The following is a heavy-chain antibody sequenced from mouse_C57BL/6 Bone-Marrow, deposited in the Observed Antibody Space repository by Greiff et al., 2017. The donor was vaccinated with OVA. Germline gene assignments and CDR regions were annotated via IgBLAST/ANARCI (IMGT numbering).Heavy chain of an antibody. CDR2: IWGGGST. D-gene: IGHD3-2*02. CDR1: GFSFTSYG. CDR3: ATLRQLRLLAY. J-gene: IGHJ3*01. V-gene: IGHV2-9*01. Sequence: VKLVESGPGLVAPSQSLSITCTASGFSFTSYGVDWVRQPPGQGLEWLGVIWGGGSTTYNSALMSRLSISKDNPKSQVFLKMNSLQTDDTAMYYCATLRQLRLLAYWGQGTLVTVSA.